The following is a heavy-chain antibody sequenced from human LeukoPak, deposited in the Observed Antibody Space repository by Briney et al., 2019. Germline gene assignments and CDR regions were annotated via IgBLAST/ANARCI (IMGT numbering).Heavy chain of an antibody. Sequence: PGGSLRLSCAPPGFTFRSYAMKWVRQAPGKGLGWVSGISGSGSNTYYADSVMGRFTISRDNSKNTLYLQMNSLRAEDTAVYYCAKDVLSGTYYYFDQWGQGTLVTVSS. CDR1: GFTFRSYA. CDR3: AKDVLSGTYYYFDQ. J-gene: IGHJ4*02. V-gene: IGHV3-23*01. D-gene: IGHD1-26*01. CDR2: ISGSGSNT.